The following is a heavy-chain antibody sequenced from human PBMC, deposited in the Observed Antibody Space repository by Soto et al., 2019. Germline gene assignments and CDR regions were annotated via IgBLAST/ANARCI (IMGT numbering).Heavy chain of an antibody. Sequence: HPGGSLRLSCAASGFTFDDYAMHWVRQAPGKGLEWVSGISWNSGSIGYADSVKGRFTISRDNAKNSLYLQMNSLRAEDTALYYCAKDSGPYYGSGNFDYWGQGTLVTVSS. CDR3: AKDSGPYYGSGNFDY. CDR1: GFTFDDYA. J-gene: IGHJ4*02. D-gene: IGHD3-10*01. CDR2: ISWNSGSI. V-gene: IGHV3-9*01.